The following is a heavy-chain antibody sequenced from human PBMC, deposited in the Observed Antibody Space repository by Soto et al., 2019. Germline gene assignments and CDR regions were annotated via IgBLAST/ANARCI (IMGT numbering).Heavy chain of an antibody. CDR3: ARLSYYYYYMAV. Sequence: PSETLSLTCTVSGGSISSGDYYWSWIRQYPGEGLEWIGYIYYSGITYYNPSLKSRVTISVDTSMNQFSLKLRSVTAADTAVYFCARLSYYYYYMAVWGKGTTVTVSS. CDR1: GGSISSGDYY. V-gene: IGHV4-31*03. J-gene: IGHJ6*03. CDR2: IYYSGIT.